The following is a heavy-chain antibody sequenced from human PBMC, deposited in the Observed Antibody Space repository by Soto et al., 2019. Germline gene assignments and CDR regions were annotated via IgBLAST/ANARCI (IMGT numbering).Heavy chain of an antibody. CDR3: AKDWYTSSPFYFDY. CDR2: ISGSGGST. CDR1: GFTFSSYA. V-gene: IGHV3-23*01. Sequence: GGSLRLSCAASGFTFSSYAMSWVRQAPGKGLEWVSGISGSGGSTYYADSVKGRFTISRDNSENTLYLQMNSLRAEDTAVYYRAKDWYTSSPFYFDYWGQGTLVTVS. D-gene: IGHD6-6*01. J-gene: IGHJ4*02.